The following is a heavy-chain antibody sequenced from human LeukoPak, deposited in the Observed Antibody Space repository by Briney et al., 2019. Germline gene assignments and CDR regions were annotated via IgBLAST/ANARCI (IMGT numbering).Heavy chain of an antibody. CDR2: ISSSSSTI. CDR1: GFTFSSHS. D-gene: IGHD3-3*01. V-gene: IGHV3-48*01. Sequence: GGSLRLSCAASGFTFSSHSMNWVRQAPGKGLEWVSYISSSSSTIYYADSVKGRFTISRDNAKNSLYLQMNSLRAEDTAVYYCARGVPYDSWSGPHYSDYWGQGTLVTVSS. J-gene: IGHJ4*02. CDR3: ARGVPYDSWSGPHYSDY.